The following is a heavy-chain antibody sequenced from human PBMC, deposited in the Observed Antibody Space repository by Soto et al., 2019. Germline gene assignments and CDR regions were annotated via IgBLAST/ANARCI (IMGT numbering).Heavy chain of an antibody. D-gene: IGHD3-10*01. J-gene: IGHJ5*02. Sequence: QVQLVQTGVEVKKPGSSVKVSYKASGGTFSSYAISWVRQAPGQGLEWMGGIIPIFGTANYAQKFQGRVTITADESTSTAYMELSSLRSEDTAVYYCARGRWYYYGSGSPNWFDPWGQGTLVTVSS. CDR1: GGTFSSYA. CDR3: ARGRWYYYGSGSPNWFDP. CDR2: IIPIFGTA. V-gene: IGHV1-69*12.